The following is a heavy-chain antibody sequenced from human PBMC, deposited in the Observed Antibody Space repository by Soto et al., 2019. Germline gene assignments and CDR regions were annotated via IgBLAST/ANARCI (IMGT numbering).Heavy chain of an antibody. V-gene: IGHV3-9*01. CDR3: AKDISEYSSSWGSWGAFDI. Sequence: EVQLVESGGGLVQPGRSLRLSCAASGFTFDDYAMHWVRQAPGKGLEWVSGISWNSGSIGYADSVKGRFTISRDNAKNSLYLQMNSLRAEDTALYYCAKDISEYSSSWGSWGAFDIWGQGTMVTVSS. CDR2: ISWNSGSI. J-gene: IGHJ3*02. CDR1: GFTFDDYA. D-gene: IGHD6-13*01.